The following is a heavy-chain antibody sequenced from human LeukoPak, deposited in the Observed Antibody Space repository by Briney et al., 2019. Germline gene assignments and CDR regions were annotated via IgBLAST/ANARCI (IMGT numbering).Heavy chain of an antibody. CDR3: SLGVWFGELY. CDR2: IKSKTDGGTT. Sequence: PGGSLRLSCAASGFTFSNAWMSWVRQAPGKGLEWVGRIKSKTDGGTTDYTAPVKGRFTISRDDSKNTLYLQMNSLKTEDTAVYYCSLGVWFGELYWGQGTLVTVSS. CDR1: GFTFSNAW. V-gene: IGHV3-15*01. D-gene: IGHD3-10*01. J-gene: IGHJ4*02.